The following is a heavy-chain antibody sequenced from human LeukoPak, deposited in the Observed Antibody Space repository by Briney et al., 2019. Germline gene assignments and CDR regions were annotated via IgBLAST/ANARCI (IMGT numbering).Heavy chain of an antibody. J-gene: IGHJ4*02. Sequence: SETLSPTCTVSGRSISSSSYYWGWIRQPPGKGLEWIGTIHYSGSTYYNASLKSRLTISVDTSKNQFSLKLSSVTAADTAVYYCAILSGGTQWLAPFDYWGQGTLVTVSS. V-gene: IGHV4-39*01. D-gene: IGHD6-19*01. CDR3: AILSGGTQWLAPFDY. CDR1: GRSISSSSYY. CDR2: IHYSGST.